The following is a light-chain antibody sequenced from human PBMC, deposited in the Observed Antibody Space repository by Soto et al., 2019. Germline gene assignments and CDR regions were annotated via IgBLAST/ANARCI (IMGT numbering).Light chain of an antibody. CDR3: QHYGSLPYI. CDR2: AAS. CDR1: QDISNH. Sequence: DIQMTQSPSSLSASVGDRVTITCQASQDISNHLNWYQHKPGEAPKLLIYAASILETGVPSRFNGRGSGTDFTFTINTLQPEDIAIYYCQHYGSLPYIFGQGTTLEIK. J-gene: IGKJ2*01. V-gene: IGKV1-33*01.